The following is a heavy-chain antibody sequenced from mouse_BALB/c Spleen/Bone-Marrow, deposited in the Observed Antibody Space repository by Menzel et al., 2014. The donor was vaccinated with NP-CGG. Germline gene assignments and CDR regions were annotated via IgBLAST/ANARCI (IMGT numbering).Heavy chain of an antibody. Sequence: VQLQQSGPELVRPGASVKISCKGSGFTFTDYAMHWVKQSHAKSLEWIGVISTYSGNTNYNQKFKGKATMTVDKSSSTTSMELARLTSEDSAVYYCARGNYYDTTWFAYWGQGTLVTVSA. CDR2: ISTYSGNT. J-gene: IGHJ3*01. V-gene: IGHV1-67*01. D-gene: IGHD2-4*01. CDR3: ARGNYYDTTWFAY. CDR1: GFTFTDYA.